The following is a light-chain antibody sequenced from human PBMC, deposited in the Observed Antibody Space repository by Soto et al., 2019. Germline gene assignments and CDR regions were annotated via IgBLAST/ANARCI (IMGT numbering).Light chain of an antibody. Sequence: QSVLTQPASVSGPPSQSSAISFTGTSRDVGGYNYVSWYQQLPGKAPKLLISEVSNRPSGVSHRFSGSKSGNTASLTISGLRSEDEADYYCSSYRTGGPFVFGTGTELTV. V-gene: IGLV2-14*01. CDR3: SSYRTGGPFV. CDR2: EVS. CDR1: SRDVGGYNY. J-gene: IGLJ1*01.